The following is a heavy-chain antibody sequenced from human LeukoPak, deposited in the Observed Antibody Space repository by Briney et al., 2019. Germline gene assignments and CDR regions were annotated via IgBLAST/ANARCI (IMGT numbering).Heavy chain of an antibody. Sequence: ASVKVSCKASGYTFTGYIMHWVRQAPGQGLEWMGWINPNSGDTKYTQKFQGRVTLTRDTSISTAYMELNRLRSDDTAVYYCASGSSSGYYYFQFYWGQGTLVTVSS. D-gene: IGHD3-22*01. CDR3: ASGSSSGYYYFQFY. CDR1: GYTFTGYI. CDR2: INPNSGDT. J-gene: IGHJ4*02. V-gene: IGHV1-2*02.